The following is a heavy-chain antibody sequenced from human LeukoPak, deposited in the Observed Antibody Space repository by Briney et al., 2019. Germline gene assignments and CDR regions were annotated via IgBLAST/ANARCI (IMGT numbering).Heavy chain of an antibody. J-gene: IGHJ4*02. Sequence: SETLSLTCTVSGGSISNYYWGWIRQPPGKGLEWIGYIYYSGTTNYNPSLKSRVTISVDTSKNQFSLKLNSVTAADTAVYYCARGVYIAAAQYGYWGQGTLVTVSS. D-gene: IGHD6-13*01. CDR1: GGSISNYY. CDR2: IYYSGTT. CDR3: ARGVYIAAAQYGY. V-gene: IGHV4-59*01.